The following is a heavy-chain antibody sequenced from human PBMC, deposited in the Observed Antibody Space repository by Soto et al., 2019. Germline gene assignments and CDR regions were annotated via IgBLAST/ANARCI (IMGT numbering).Heavy chain of an antibody. J-gene: IGHJ4*02. D-gene: IGHD1-26*01. V-gene: IGHV3-23*01. CDR3: AKGKGVGATPDGANC. CDR1: GFTFSSNG. Sequence: GGSLRLSCAASGFTFSSNGMNWVRQAPGKGLEWVSGIRSDGVTTYNADSVKGRFTVSRDTPKNTVYLQMNSLRVEDTAIYYCAKGKGVGATPDGANCWGQGTLVTVSS. CDR2: IRSDGVTT.